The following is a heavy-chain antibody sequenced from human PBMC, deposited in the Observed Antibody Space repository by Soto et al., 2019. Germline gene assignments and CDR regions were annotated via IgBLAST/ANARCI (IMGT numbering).Heavy chain of an antibody. D-gene: IGHD5-18*01. CDR2: INTGNGKS. V-gene: IGHV1-3*04. CDR3: ARGSPAAVVLDY. J-gene: IGHJ4*02. Sequence: QVQLVQSGAEVKKPGASVKVSCKASGYTFTSYAMHWVRQAPGQRLEWMGWINTGNGKSKYSQKCQGRVTITRDTSASTPYMELSSMRSEDTAVYYCARGSPAAVVLDYWGQGTLVTVSS. CDR1: GYTFTSYA.